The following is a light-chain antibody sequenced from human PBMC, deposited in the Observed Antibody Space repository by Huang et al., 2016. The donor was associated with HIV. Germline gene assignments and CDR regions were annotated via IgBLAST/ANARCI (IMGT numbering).Light chain of an antibody. V-gene: IGKV3-11*01. Sequence: DIVLTQSPGTLSLSPGERATLSCSTSQSVFSYLAWYLQRPGQAPRLLIYDASTRATGIPARFSGSGSGTDFTLTISSLEPEDFAVYYCQQRSAWPRTFGQGTKLEIK. CDR1: QSVFSY. CDR2: DAS. J-gene: IGKJ2*01. CDR3: QQRSAWPRT.